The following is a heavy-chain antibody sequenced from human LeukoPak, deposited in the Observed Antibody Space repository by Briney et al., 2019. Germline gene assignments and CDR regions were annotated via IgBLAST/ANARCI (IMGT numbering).Heavy chain of an antibody. CDR1: GYTFTCYD. J-gene: IGHJ4*02. Sequence: ASVKVSCKASGYTFTCYDINWVRQAPGQGLEWMGGIIPIFGTANYAQKFQGRVTITADESTSTAYMELSSLRSEDTAVYYCARYGDEGFDYWGQGTLVTVSS. V-gene: IGHV1-69*13. CDR3: ARYGDEGFDY. CDR2: IIPIFGTA. D-gene: IGHD5-24*01.